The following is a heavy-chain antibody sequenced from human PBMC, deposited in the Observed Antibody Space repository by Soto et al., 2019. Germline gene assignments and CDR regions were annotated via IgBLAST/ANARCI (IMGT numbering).Heavy chain of an antibody. CDR1: GYTFSSNG. CDR2: ISTFNGNA. J-gene: IGHJ4*02. V-gene: IGHV1-18*04. Sequence: QVQLVQSGAEVKKPGASVKVSCKASGYTFSSNGVSWVRQAPGQGLEWMGWISTFNGNAHHAQKFQGRVPMTTDTSTNTAYMELRSLSSDDTAVYYCARLNGYSSGWYDYWGQGTLVTVSS. CDR3: ARLNGYSSGWYDY. D-gene: IGHD6-19*01.